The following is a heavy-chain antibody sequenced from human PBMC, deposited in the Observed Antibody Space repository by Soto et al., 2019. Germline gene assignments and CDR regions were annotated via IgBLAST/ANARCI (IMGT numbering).Heavy chain of an antibody. Sequence: GGSLRLSCAASGFTFSSYGMHWVRQAPGKGLEWVAVIWYDGSNKYYADSVKGRFTISRDNSKNTLYLQMNSLRAEDTAVYYCARYGGGEWFRRFDHWGQGTLVTVSS. CDR2: IWYDGSNK. CDR1: GFTFSSYG. J-gene: IGHJ5*02. D-gene: IGHD3-3*01. CDR3: ARYGGGEWFRRFDH. V-gene: IGHV3-33*01.